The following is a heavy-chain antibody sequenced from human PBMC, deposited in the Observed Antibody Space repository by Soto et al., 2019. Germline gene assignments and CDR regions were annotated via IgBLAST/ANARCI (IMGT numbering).Heavy chain of an antibody. CDR1: GFTFSSYA. D-gene: IGHD5-12*01. CDR2: ISYDGSNK. J-gene: IGHJ6*02. V-gene: IGHV3-30-3*01. CDR3: ARDRGMMDIVANYYYGMDV. Sequence: PGGSLRLSCAASGFTFSSYAMHWVRQAPGKGLEWVAVISYDGSNKYYADSVKGRFTISRDNSKNTLYLQMNSLRAEDTAVYYCARDRGMMDIVANYYYGMDVWGQGTTVTVSS.